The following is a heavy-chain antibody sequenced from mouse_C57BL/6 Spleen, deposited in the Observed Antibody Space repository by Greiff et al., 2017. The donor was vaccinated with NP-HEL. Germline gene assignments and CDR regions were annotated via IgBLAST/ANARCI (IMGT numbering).Heavy chain of an antibody. CDR1: GYTFTDYE. CDR2: IDPETGGT. Sequence: QVQLQQSGAELVRPGASVTLSCKASGYTFTDYEMHWVKQTPVHGLEWIGAIDPETGGTAYNQKFKGKAILTADKSSSTAYMELRSLTSEDSAVYYCTRKGRYYGSSKGFDVWGTGTTVTVSS. D-gene: IGHD1-1*01. V-gene: IGHV1-15*01. J-gene: IGHJ1*03. CDR3: TRKGRYYGSSKGFDV.